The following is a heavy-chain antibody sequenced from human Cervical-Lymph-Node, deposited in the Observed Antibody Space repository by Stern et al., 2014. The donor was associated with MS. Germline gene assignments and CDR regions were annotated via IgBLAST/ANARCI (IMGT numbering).Heavy chain of an antibody. D-gene: IGHD2-21*02. CDR2: FDPEHGET. J-gene: IGHJ6*02. Sequence: VKVVESGSEVKTPGASVKVSCKVSGYTLSEISMHWVRQAPGKRLEWMGGFDPEHGETRYAQKFEGRVTMAEDRSTDTAYMELSSLRSEDTAVYYCATHRGRVTYYYVMDVWGQGTTVTVSS. V-gene: IGHV1-24*01. CDR1: GYTLSEIS. CDR3: ATHRGRVTYYYVMDV.